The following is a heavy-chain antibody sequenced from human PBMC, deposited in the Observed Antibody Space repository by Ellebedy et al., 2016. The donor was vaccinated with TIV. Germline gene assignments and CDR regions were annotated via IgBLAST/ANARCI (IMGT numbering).Heavy chain of an antibody. CDR2: IWYDGSNK. J-gene: IGHJ4*02. CDR3: ARDQGDGYNPGIDY. Sequence: LSLTCAASGFTFSSYSMNWVRQAPGKGLEWVAVIWYDGSNKYYADSVKGRFTISRDNSKNTLYLQMNSLRAEDTAVYYCARDQGDGYNPGIDYWGQGTLVTVSS. D-gene: IGHD5-24*01. V-gene: IGHV3-33*08. CDR1: GFTFSSYS.